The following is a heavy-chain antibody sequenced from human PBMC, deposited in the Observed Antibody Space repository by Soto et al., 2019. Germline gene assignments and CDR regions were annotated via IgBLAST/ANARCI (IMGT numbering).Heavy chain of an antibody. CDR1: GGSFSGYY. J-gene: IGHJ4*02. V-gene: IGHV4-59*01. CDR3: ARGGGSPYHDHEFDY. Sequence: SETLSLTCAVYGGSFSGYYWSWIRQPPGQGPEWIGCIYYRGTTNYNAPFNSRVTISVDTSKNQFSLKLTSVTTADTAVYYCARGGGSPYHDHEFDYWGQGILVTVSS. CDR2: IYYRGTT. D-gene: IGHD2-2*01.